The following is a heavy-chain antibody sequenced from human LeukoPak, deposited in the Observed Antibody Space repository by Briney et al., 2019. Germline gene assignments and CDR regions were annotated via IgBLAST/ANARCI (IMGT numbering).Heavy chain of an antibody. Sequence: ASVKVSCKASGGTFSSYAISWVRRAPGQGLEWMGGIIPIFGTANYAQKFQGRVTITTDESTSTAYMELSSLRSEDTAVYYCARGPTYYYDSDFDYWGQGTLVTVSS. J-gene: IGHJ4*02. CDR2: IIPIFGTA. CDR3: ARGPTYYYDSDFDY. CDR1: GGTFSSYA. D-gene: IGHD3-22*01. V-gene: IGHV1-69*05.